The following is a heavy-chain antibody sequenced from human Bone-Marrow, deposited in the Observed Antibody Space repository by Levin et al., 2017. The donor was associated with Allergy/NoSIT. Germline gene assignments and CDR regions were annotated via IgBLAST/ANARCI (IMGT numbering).Heavy chain of an antibody. V-gene: IGHV3-74*01. CDR3: AKREGDCSGGSCYFDY. CDR1: GFTFRSYW. Sequence: LSLTCAASGFTFRSYWMHWVRHAPGKGLVWVSRIKTDGSSTSYADSVKGRFTISRDNAKNTLYLQMNSLRAEDTAVYYCAKREGDCSGGSCYFDYWGQGTLVTVAS. D-gene: IGHD2-15*01. J-gene: IGHJ4*02. CDR2: IKTDGSST.